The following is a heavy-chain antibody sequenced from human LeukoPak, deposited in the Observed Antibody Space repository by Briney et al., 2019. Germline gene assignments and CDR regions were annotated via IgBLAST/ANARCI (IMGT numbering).Heavy chain of an antibody. D-gene: IGHD6-13*01. CDR3: ARDVAFYGSSWHNWFDP. CDR2: INPNSGGT. V-gene: IGHV1-2*02. CDR1: GYTFTGYY. J-gene: IGHJ5*02. Sequence: ASVKVSCKASGYTFTGYYMHWVRQAPGQGLEWMGWINPNSGGTNYAQKVQGRVTMTTDTSTNIAYMELRSLGSDDTAVYYCARDVAFYGSSWHNWFDPWGQGTLVTVSS.